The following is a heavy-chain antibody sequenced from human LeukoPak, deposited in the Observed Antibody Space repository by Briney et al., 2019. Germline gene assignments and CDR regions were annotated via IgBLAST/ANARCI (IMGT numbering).Heavy chain of an antibody. J-gene: IGHJ4*02. V-gene: IGHV3-23*01. Sequence: GGSLRLSCAASGLTFSSYAMSWVRQAPGKGLEWVSAISGTGGSTYYADSVKGRFTISRDNSKNTLYLQMNSLRDEDTAVYYCARESNYYDSSHFDYWGQGTLVTVSS. CDR1: GLTFSSYA. D-gene: IGHD3-22*01. CDR2: ISGTGGST. CDR3: ARESNYYDSSHFDY.